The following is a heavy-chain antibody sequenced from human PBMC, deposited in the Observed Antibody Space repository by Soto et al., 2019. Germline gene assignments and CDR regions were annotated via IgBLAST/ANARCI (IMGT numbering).Heavy chain of an antibody. V-gene: IGHV4-30-4*01. CDR1: GGSISNDNYY. CDR3: ARTTSPAPFYDASADYER. J-gene: IGHJ4*02. CDR2: IYYSGST. Sequence: QVQLQESGPGLVKPSQTLSLTCTVSGGSISNDNYYWSWIRQPPGKGLEWIAYIYYSGSTYYTPSLKSRLTISVDPSKNQFSLKLSSVTAADTAVYYCARTTSPAPFYDASADYERWGQGTLVAVSS. D-gene: IGHD3-22*01.